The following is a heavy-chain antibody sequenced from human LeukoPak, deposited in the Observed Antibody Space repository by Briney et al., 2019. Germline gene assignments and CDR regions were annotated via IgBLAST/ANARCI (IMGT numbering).Heavy chain of an antibody. CDR2: IKGDESAK. Sequence: GGSLRLSCSASGFTFSTYWMAWVRQAPGKGLEWVANIKGDESAKHQADSVKGRFTISRDNAQNSVYLQMTSLRGEDTAVYYCARDVGGSLDYWGQGTLVTVSS. V-gene: IGHV3-7*01. D-gene: IGHD1-26*01. J-gene: IGHJ4*02. CDR3: ARDVGGSLDY. CDR1: GFTFSTYW.